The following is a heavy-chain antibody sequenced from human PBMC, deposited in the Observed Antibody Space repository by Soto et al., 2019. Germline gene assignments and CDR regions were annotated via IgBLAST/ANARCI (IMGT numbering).Heavy chain of an antibody. J-gene: IGHJ4*02. Sequence: SETLSLTCTVSGGSISSYYWSWIRQPPGKGLEWIGYIYYSGSTNYNPSLKSRVTISVDTSKNQFSLKLSSVTAADTAVYYCARVYGDYDLAEIDYWGQGTLVTVSS. CDR1: GGSISSYY. CDR3: ARVYGDYDLAEIDY. D-gene: IGHD4-17*01. V-gene: IGHV4-59*01. CDR2: IYYSGST.